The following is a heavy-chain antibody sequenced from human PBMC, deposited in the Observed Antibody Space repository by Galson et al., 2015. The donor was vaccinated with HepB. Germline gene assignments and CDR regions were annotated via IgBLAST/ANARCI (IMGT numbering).Heavy chain of an antibody. V-gene: IGHV1-69*13. J-gene: IGHJ6*03. Sequence: SVKVSCKASGGTFSSYAISWVRQAPGQGLGWMGGIIPIFGTANYAQKFQGRVTITADESTSTAYMELSSLRSEDTAVYYCARKACSSTSCAGIYYYYYYMDVWGKGTTVTVSS. CDR3: ARKACSSTSCAGIYYYYYYMDV. CDR1: GGTFSSYA. D-gene: IGHD2-2*01. CDR2: IIPIFGTA.